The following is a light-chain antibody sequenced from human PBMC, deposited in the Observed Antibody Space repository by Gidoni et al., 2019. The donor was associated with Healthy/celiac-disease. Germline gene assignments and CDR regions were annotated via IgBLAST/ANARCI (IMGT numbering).Light chain of an antibody. Sequence: SSELTQAPAVSVALGQTVRITCQGDSLRSYYASWYQQTPGQAPVLFIYGKNNRPSGIPDRFSGSSSGNTASLTITGAQAEDEADYYCNSRDSSGNRVFGGGTKLTVL. CDR2: GKN. V-gene: IGLV3-19*01. CDR1: SLRSYY. J-gene: IGLJ2*01. CDR3: NSRDSSGNRV.